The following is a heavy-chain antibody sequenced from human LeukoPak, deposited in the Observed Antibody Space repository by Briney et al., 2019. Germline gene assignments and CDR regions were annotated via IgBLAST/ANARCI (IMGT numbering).Heavy chain of an antibody. CDR3: ARGGLWFGELSRVFDP. D-gene: IGHD3-10*01. CDR2: ISWDGGST. CDR1: GFTFDDYA. V-gene: IGHV3-43D*03. J-gene: IGHJ5*02. Sequence: GGSLRLSCAASGFTFDDYAMHWVRQAPGKGLEWVSLISWDGGSTYYADSVKGRFTISRDNAKNSLYLQMNSLRAEDTAVYYCARGGLWFGELSRVFDPWGQGTLVTVSS.